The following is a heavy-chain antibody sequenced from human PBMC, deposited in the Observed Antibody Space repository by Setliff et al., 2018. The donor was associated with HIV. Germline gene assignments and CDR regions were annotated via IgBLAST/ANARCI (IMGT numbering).Heavy chain of an antibody. J-gene: IGHJ6*03. CDR2: IYYSGST. Sequence: SETLSLTCTVSGGSISSSSYYWGWIRQPPGKGLEWIGSIYYSGSTYYNPSLKSRVTISVDTSQNQFSLKLSSVTAADTAIYYCARVSPLTHYYYMDMWGKGTTVTVSS. D-gene: IGHD7-27*01. CDR1: GGSISSSSYY. CDR3: ARVSPLTHYYYMDM. V-gene: IGHV4-39*07.